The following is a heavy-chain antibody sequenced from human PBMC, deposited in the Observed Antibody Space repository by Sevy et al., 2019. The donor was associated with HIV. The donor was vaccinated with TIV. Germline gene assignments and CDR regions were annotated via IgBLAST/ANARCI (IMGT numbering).Heavy chain of an antibody. Sequence: GWSLRLSCAASGLTPSTYGIHWVRQAPGKGLEWVAVIGYDGNNKFYADSVKGRFTISRDDSKNTVFLQMDSLRAEDTAVYYCARDHRNYGDYLLAYFDYWGRGTLVTVSS. CDR3: ARDHRNYGDYLLAYFDY. V-gene: IGHV3-33*01. D-gene: IGHD4-17*01. CDR2: IGYDGNNK. J-gene: IGHJ4*02. CDR1: GLTPSTYG.